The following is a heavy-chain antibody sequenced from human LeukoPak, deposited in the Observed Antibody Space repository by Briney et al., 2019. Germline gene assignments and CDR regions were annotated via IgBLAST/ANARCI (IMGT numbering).Heavy chain of an antibody. J-gene: IGHJ4*02. CDR1: GGSISSSSYY. CDR3: ARHEGYCSSTSCSYFDY. D-gene: IGHD2-2*01. Sequence: KPSETLSLTCTVSGGSISSSSYYWGWIRQPPGKGLEWIGSIYHSGSTYYNPSLKSRVTISVETSKNQFSLKLSSMTAADTALYYCARHEGYCSSTSCSYFDYWGQGTLVTVSS. V-gene: IGHV4-39*01. CDR2: IYHSGST.